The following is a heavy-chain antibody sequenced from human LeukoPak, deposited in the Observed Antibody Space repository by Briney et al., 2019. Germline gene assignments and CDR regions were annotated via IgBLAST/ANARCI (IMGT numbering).Heavy chain of an antibody. J-gene: IGHJ6*03. CDR2: IIPIFGTA. CDR1: GGTFSSYA. V-gene: IGHV1-69*05. D-gene: IGHD1-1*01. CDR3: ARSYGTYYYYYMDV. Sequence: GASVKVSCKASGGTFSSYAISWVRQAPGQGLDWMGGIIPIFGTANYAQKFQGRVTITTDESTSTAYMELSSLRSEDTAVYYCARSYGTYYYYYMDVWGKGTTVTVSS.